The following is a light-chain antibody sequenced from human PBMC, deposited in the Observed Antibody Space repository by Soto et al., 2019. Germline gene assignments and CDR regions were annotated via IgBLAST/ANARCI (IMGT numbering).Light chain of an antibody. CDR3: QQYGGSPPYS. J-gene: IGKJ2*03. V-gene: IGKV3-20*01. CDR2: GAS. Sequence: EIVLTQSPGTLSLSPGERATLSCRASQSVSSSYLAWYQQKPGQAPRLLIYGASSRATGIPDRFSGSGSVTDFTLTIIRLELEDFAVYYCQQYGGSPPYSFGQGTKLEIK. CDR1: QSVSSSY.